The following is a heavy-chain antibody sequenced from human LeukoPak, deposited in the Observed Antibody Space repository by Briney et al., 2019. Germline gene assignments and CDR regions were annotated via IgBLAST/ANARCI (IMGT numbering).Heavy chain of an antibody. CDR2: IYYSGST. CDR1: GGSISSYY. V-gene: IGHV4-59*01. CDR3: ARDRGSTSCYDY. D-gene: IGHD2-2*01. Sequence: PSETLSLTCTVSGGSISSYYWSWIRQPPGKGLEWIGYIYYSGSTNYNPSLTSRVTISVDTSKNQFSLKLSSVTAADTAVYYCARDRGSTSCYDYWGQGTLVTVSS. J-gene: IGHJ4*02.